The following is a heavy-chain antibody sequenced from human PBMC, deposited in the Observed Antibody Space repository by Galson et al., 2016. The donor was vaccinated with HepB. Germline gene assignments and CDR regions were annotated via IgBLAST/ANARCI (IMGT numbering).Heavy chain of an antibody. CDR3: ARATYCDGGGGYNSYGLDV. CDR2: ISGYNGNT. V-gene: IGHV1-18*04. CDR1: GYTFSNYG. J-gene: IGHJ6*02. Sequence: SVKVSCKAFGYTFSNYGISWVRQAPGQGLEWMGWISGYNGNTIYAQKLQGRVTMTTDTSTATAYMELRSLRSDDTAVYYCARATYCDGGGGYNSYGLDVWGQGTTVTVSS. D-gene: IGHD2-15*01.